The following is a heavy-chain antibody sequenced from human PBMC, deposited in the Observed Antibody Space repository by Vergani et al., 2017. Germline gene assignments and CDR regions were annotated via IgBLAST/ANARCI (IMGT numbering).Heavy chain of an antibody. Sequence: EVQLVESGGGLVQPGGSLKLSCAASGFTFSGSAMHWVRQASGKGLEWVGRIRSKANSYATAYAASVKGRFTISRDDSKNTAYLQMNSLKTEDTAVYYCTRHAITMVRGVSQYGMDVWGQGTTVTVSS. CDR3: TRHAITMVRGVSQYGMDV. V-gene: IGHV3-73*01. D-gene: IGHD3-10*01. J-gene: IGHJ6*02. CDR2: IRSKANSYAT. CDR1: GFTFSGSA.